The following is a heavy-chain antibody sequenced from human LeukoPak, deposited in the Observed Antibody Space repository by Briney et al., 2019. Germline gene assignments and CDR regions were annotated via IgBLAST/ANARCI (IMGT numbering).Heavy chain of an antibody. D-gene: IGHD1-1*01. J-gene: IGHJ4*02. Sequence: ASVKVSCKASGGTFSSYAISWVRQAPGQGLEWMGGIIPIFGTANYAQKFQGRVTITTDESTSTAYMELSSLRSEDTAVYYCARGLQLKRPFDYWGQGTLVTVSS. CDR3: ARGLQLKRPFDY. V-gene: IGHV1-69*05. CDR2: IIPIFGTA. CDR1: GGTFSSYA.